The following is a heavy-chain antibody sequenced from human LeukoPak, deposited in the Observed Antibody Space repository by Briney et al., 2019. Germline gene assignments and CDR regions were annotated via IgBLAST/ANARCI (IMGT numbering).Heavy chain of an antibody. D-gene: IGHD6-13*01. Sequence: PSVKVSCKASGGTFSSYAISWVRQAPGQGLEWMGRIIPIFGTANYAQKFQGRVTITTDESTSTAYIELSSLRSEDTAVYYCAREVAAARFDYWGQGTLVTVSS. CDR3: AREVAAARFDY. CDR1: GGTFSSYA. CDR2: IIPIFGTA. J-gene: IGHJ4*02. V-gene: IGHV1-69*05.